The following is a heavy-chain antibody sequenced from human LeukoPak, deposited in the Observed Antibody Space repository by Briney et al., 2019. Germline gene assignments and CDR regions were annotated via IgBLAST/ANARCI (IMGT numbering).Heavy chain of an antibody. CDR3: ARGIEANYYDSSGYYYFDY. J-gene: IGHJ4*02. CDR2: IYYSGST. Sequence: SETLSLTCTVSGGSISSSSYYWGWIRQPPGKGLEWIGSIYYSGSTYYNPSLKSRVTISVDTSKNQFSLKLSSVTAADTAVYYCARGIEANYYDSSGYYYFDYWGQGTLVTVSS. CDR1: GGSISSSSYY. V-gene: IGHV4-39*07. D-gene: IGHD3-22*01.